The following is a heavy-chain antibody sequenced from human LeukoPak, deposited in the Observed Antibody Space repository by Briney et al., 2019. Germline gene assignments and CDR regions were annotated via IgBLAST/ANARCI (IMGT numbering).Heavy chain of an antibody. Sequence: ASVKVSCKASGGSFSSYAISWVRQAPGQGLEWMGIINPSGGSTNYAQKFQGRVTMTRDMSTVYMELRSLRSDDTAVYYCARYYGDPVGWYFDLWGRGTLVTVSS. J-gene: IGHJ2*01. D-gene: IGHD4-17*01. CDR1: GGSFSSYA. CDR3: ARYYGDPVGWYFDL. V-gene: IGHV1-46*01. CDR2: INPSGGST.